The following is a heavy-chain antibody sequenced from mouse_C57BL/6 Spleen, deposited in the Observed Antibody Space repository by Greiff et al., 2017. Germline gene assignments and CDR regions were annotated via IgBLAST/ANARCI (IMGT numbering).Heavy chain of an antibody. D-gene: IGHD2-4*01. CDR3: TREGDYGGFAY. Sequence: EVKLMESGEGLVKPGGSLKLSCAASGFTFSSYAMSWVRQTPEKRLEWVAYISSGGDYIYYADTVKGRFTISRDNARNTLYLQMSSLKSEDTAMYYCTREGDYGGFAYWGQGTLVTVSA. CDR1: GFTFSSYA. J-gene: IGHJ3*01. CDR2: ISSGGDYI. V-gene: IGHV5-9-1*02.